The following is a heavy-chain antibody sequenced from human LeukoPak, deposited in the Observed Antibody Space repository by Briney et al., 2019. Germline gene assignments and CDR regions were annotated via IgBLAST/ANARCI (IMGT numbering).Heavy chain of an antibody. CDR2: IYYSETT. CDR1: GGSIGTTNYY. V-gene: IGHV4-39*01. CDR3: ARQRADYFYYYVDV. D-gene: IGHD3-9*01. Sequence: SETLSLTCTVSGGSIGTTNYYWGCLRQPPGKGLEWIGSIYYSETTYDNPSLESRVTISIETSKNQFSLSLSSVTAADTAVYYCARQRADYFYYYVDVWGKGTTVTVS. J-gene: IGHJ6*03.